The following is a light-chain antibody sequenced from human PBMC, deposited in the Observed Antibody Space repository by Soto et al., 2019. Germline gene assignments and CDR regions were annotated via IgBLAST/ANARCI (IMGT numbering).Light chain of an antibody. CDR2: GAF. CDR3: QRRNISPTVT. Sequence: EIVITQAPATLSLSPGERATITCRASPSVTNYLAWYAQKPGQPPSLLIYGAFNRADGIPARFIGSSSCTDFTLTISSLEPEDSAAYCYQRRNISPTVTFGQGTRLEIK. V-gene: IGKV3-11*01. J-gene: IGKJ5*01. CDR1: PSVTNY.